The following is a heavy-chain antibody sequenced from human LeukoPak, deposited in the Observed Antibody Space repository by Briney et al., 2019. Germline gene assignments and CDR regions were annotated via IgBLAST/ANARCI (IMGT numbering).Heavy chain of an antibody. J-gene: IGHJ4*02. V-gene: IGHV3-30*02. CDR3: AKKLAGGVGAPFGY. CDR2: IRYDGTNK. Sequence: GGSLRLSCAASGFTFSNYDMHWVRQAPGKGLEWVAFIRYDGTNKYYADSVKGRFTISRDNSKNTLYLQVNSLRPEDTAVYYCAKKLAGGVGAPFGYSGQGTLVTVSS. D-gene: IGHD1-26*01. CDR1: GFTFSNYD.